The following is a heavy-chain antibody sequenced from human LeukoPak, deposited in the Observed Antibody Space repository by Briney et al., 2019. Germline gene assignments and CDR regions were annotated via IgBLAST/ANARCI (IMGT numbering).Heavy chain of an antibody. CDR1: GYTFSSYG. Sequence: ASVKVSCKASGYTFSSYGITWVRQAPGQGLEWMGWISACNDNTNYAQNLQGRVTMTTDTSTSTAYMELRSLRSDDTAVYYCARDLYPGSGSYYNWFDPWGQGTLVTVSS. CDR3: ARDLYPGSGSYYNWFDP. D-gene: IGHD3-10*01. J-gene: IGHJ5*02. V-gene: IGHV1-18*01. CDR2: ISACNDNT.